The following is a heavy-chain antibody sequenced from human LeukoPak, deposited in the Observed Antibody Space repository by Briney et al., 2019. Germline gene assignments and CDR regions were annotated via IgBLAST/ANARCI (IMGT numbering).Heavy chain of an antibody. J-gene: IGHJ3*02. CDR1: GGTFSSYA. CDR2: IIPIFGTA. V-gene: IGHV1-69*05. D-gene: IGHD3-22*01. Sequence: SVKVSCKASGGTFSSYAISWVRQAPGQGLEWMGGIIPIFGTANYAQKFQGRVTITTDESTRTAYMELSSLRSEDTAVYYCARDSYDSSGYFSQDAFDIWGQGTMVTVSS. CDR3: ARDSYDSSGYFSQDAFDI.